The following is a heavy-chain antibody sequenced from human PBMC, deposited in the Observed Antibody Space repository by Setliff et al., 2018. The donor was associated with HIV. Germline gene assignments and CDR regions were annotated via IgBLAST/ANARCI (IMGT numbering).Heavy chain of an antibody. CDR2: INPNSGDT. V-gene: IGHV1-2*02. CDR3: ARDLVVVAPYYCFDP. D-gene: IGHD2-15*01. Sequence: ASVKVSCKTSGYTLTSYHLHWLRQAPGQGLEWMGWINPNSGDTRYAQRFQGRVTMTRDTSTNTAYMELNSLTSDDTAVYYCARDLVVVAPYYCFDPWGQGTLVT. CDR1: GYTLTSYH. J-gene: IGHJ5*02.